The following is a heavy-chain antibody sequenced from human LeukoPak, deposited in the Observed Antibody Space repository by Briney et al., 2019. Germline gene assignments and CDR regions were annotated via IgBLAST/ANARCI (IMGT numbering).Heavy chain of an antibody. CDR2: IYSGGST. CDR1: GFTFSSYG. J-gene: IGHJ4*02. CDR3: ARLGVITMIVRD. V-gene: IGHV3-NL1*01. D-gene: IGHD3-22*01. Sequence: GGSLRLSCAASGFTFSSYGMHWVRQAPGKGLEWVSVIYSGGSTYYADSVKGRFTISRDNSKNTLYLQMNSLRAEDTAVYYCARLGVITMIVRDWGQGTLVTVSS.